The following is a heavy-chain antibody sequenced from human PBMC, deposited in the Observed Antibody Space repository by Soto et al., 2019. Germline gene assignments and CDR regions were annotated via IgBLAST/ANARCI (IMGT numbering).Heavy chain of an antibody. Sequence: SETLSLTCTVSGGSISSGDYCWSWIRQPPGKGLEWIGYIYYSGTTSYNPSLMSRLTLSLDTSKNQFSLKLSSVTAADTAVYYCARGPGSGILDVWGQGTTVTVSS. D-gene: IGHD3-10*01. CDR2: IYYSGTT. J-gene: IGHJ6*02. CDR3: ARGPGSGILDV. CDR1: GGSISSGDYC. V-gene: IGHV4-30-4*01.